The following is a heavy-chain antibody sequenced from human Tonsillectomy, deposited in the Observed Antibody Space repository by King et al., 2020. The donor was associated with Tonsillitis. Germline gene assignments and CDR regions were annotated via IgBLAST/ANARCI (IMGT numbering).Heavy chain of an antibody. CDR3: ARYVSGRFDY. J-gene: IGHJ4*02. CDR1: GGSISSSDHF. Sequence: QLQESGPGVVKPSETLSLTCTVSGGSISSSDHFWAWIRQPPGRGLEWIGYMYYSGTIFYNPSLKSRITISGGTSENRFSLQLSSVTAADTAVYFCARYVSGRFDYWGQGALVTVSS. CDR2: MYYSGTI. D-gene: IGHD1-26*01. V-gene: IGHV4-39*01.